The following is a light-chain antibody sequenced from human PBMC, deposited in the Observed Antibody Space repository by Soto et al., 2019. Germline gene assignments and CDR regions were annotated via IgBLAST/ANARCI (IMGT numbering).Light chain of an antibody. CDR3: LQYNHYPPT. V-gene: IGKV1-17*01. Sequence: DIQMTQSPSSLSASVVDIVTITCRASQGIKNELGWYQQKSGKAPKRLIFGATTLQSGVPSRFSGGASGTEFSLIISSLQPEDFATYYCLQYNHYPPTFGQGTTGDIK. CDR1: QGIKNE. CDR2: GAT. J-gene: IGKJ1*01.